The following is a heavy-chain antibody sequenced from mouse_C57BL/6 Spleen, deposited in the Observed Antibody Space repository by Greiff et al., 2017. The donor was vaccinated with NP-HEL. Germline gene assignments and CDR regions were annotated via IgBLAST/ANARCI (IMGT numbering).Heavy chain of an antibody. CDR1: GYTFTSYG. CDR3: ASPYYSNYPYYAMDY. Sequence: ESGAELARPGASVKLSCKASGYTFTSYGISWVKQRTGQGLEWIGEIYPRSGNTYYNEKFKGKATLTADKSSSTAYMELRSLTSEDSAVYFCASPYYSNYPYYAMDYWGQGTSVTVSS. D-gene: IGHD2-5*01. V-gene: IGHV1-81*01. CDR2: IYPRSGNT. J-gene: IGHJ4*01.